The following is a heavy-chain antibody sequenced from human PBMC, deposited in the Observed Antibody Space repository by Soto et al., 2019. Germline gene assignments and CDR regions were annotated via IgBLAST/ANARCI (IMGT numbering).Heavy chain of an antibody. D-gene: IGHD2-2*01. CDR1: GYTFTGYY. CDR2: INPNSGGT. CDR3: ARAGEDIVVVPAAKQDYYYYGLDV. J-gene: IGHJ6*02. V-gene: IGHV1-2*04. Sequence: GASVKVSCKASGYTFTGYYMHWVRQAPGQGLEWMGWINPNSGGTNYAQKFQGWVTMTRDTSISTAYMELSRLRSDDTAVYYCARAGEDIVVVPAAKQDYYYYGLDVWGQGTTVTGSS.